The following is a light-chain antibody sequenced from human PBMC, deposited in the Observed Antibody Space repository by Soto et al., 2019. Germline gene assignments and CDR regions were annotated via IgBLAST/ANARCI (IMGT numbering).Light chain of an antibody. Sequence: QSVLTQLPSVSGAPGQRVTISCTGSSSNIRAGYAVHWYQQLPGTGPKLLIYINAIRPSGVPDRYSGSRSGTSASLAITGLQAEDEAEYYCHTHDNSLSGCYVFGTGTKVTVL. V-gene: IGLV1-40*01. J-gene: IGLJ1*01. CDR3: HTHDNSLSGCYV. CDR1: SSNIRAGYA. CDR2: INA.